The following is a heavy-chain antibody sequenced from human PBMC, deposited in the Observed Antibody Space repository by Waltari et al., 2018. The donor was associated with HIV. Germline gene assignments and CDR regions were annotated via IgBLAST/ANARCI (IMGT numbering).Heavy chain of an antibody. CDR1: GGSIISYY. CDR2: IYTSGST. J-gene: IGHJ3*02. D-gene: IGHD3-16*02. CDR3: ARGLRLGELSLYKYAFDI. Sequence: QVQLEQSGPALVKPSETLSPTCTVDGGSIISYYWSCTRLPAGKGLEWIRRIYTSGSTNYNPSLKSRVTLSVDTSMNQFSLKLSSVTAADTAVYYCARGLRLGELSLYKYAFDIWGQGTMVTVSS. V-gene: IGHV4-4*07.